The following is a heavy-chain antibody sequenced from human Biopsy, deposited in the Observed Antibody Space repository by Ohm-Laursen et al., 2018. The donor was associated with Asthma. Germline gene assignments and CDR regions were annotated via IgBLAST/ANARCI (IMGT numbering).Heavy chain of an antibody. D-gene: IGHD3-22*01. V-gene: IGHV3-53*01. CDR3: ARGDSSNWSHYYFDY. CDR1: GFTVSRDH. Sequence: SLRLSCAVSGFTVSRDHMFWVRQAPGKGLEWVSVIYSGGTSHTADSVRARFTISRDYSKNTLYLQMHSLRAEDTAVYYCARGDSSNWSHYYFDYWGQGTLVTVSS. J-gene: IGHJ4*02. CDR2: IYSGGTS.